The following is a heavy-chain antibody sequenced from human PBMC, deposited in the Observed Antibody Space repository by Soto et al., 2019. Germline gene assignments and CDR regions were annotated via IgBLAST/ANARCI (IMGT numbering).Heavy chain of an antibody. V-gene: IGHV3-33*01. CDR3: ARDQQLLRQGYYYYYMDV. D-gene: IGHD2-2*01. CDR2: IWYDGSNK. CDR1: GFTFSSYG. J-gene: IGHJ6*03. Sequence: QVQLVESGGGVVQPGRSLRLSCAASGFTFSSYGMHWVRQAPGKGLEWVAVIWYDGSNKYYADSVKGRFTISRDNSKNTLYLQMNSLRAEDTAVYYCARDQQLLRQGYYYYYMDVWGQGTTVTVSS.